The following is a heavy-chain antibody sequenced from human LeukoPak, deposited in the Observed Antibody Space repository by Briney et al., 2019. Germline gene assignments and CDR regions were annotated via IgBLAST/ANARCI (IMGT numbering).Heavy chain of an antibody. V-gene: IGHV5-51*01. Sequence: GESLKTSCKGSGYTFTTYWIGWVRQMPGKGLEWMGIIYPGDSDSRYSPSFQGQVTFSADKSINTAYLQWGRLKASDIAIYYCARGRMIRGVIYFDYWGQGTLVTVSS. CDR3: ARGRMIRGVIYFDY. J-gene: IGHJ4*02. D-gene: IGHD3-10*01. CDR2: IYPGDSDS. CDR1: GYTFTTYW.